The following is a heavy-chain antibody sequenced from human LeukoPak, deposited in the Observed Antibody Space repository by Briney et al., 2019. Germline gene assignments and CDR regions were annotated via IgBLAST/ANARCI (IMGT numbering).Heavy chain of an antibody. CDR3: ARRGAPSYDSSGYYNDY. Sequence: GESLKISCKGSGYSFTSYWIGWVRQMPGKGLEWMGIIYPGDSDTRYSPSFQGQVTISADKSISTAYLQWSSLKASDTAMYYCARRGAPSYDSSGYYNDYWGQGTLVTVSS. J-gene: IGHJ4*02. CDR2: IYPGDSDT. D-gene: IGHD3-22*01. CDR1: GYSFTSYW. V-gene: IGHV5-51*01.